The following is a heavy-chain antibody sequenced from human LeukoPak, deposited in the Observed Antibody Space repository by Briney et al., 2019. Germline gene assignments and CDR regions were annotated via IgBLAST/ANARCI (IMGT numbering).Heavy chain of an antibody. CDR2: ISYDGSNK. Sequence: GGSLRLSCAASGFTFNNYAMHWVRQAPGKGLEWVAVISYDGSNKYYADSVKGRFTISRDNSKNTLYLQMNSLRAEATVVYYCARDGSSGWTWYFDYWGQGTLVTVSS. J-gene: IGHJ4*02. D-gene: IGHD6-19*01. CDR3: ARDGSSGWTWYFDY. CDR1: GFTFNNYA. V-gene: IGHV3-30-3*01.